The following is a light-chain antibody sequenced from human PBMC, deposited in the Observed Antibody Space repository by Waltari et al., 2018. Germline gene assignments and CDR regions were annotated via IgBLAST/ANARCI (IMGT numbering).Light chain of an antibody. J-gene: IGLJ1*01. V-gene: IGLV1-44*01. CDR2: MNN. Sequence: QSVLTQPPSASGTPGQRVAISCSGSSSDIGRNAVNWFQHLPGTAPKLLIYMNNLRPQGVPDRFSGSKSGTSASLVISGLQSEDEADYYWAAWDDRQNYVFGTGTKVTLL. CDR3: AAWDDRQNYV. CDR1: SSDIGRNA.